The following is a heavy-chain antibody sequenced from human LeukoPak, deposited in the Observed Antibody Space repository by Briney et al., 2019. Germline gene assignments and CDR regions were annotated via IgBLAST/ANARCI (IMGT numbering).Heavy chain of an antibody. Sequence: ASVKVSCKASGYTFTVSYLHWVRQAPGQGLEYLGWINVNSGDTNHAQNFQGRVTLTRDTSINTAYMELSSLRSDDSALYYCAGEDCGGGPCRQGFDYWGQGTLVTVSS. CDR1: GYTFTVSY. CDR2: INVNSGDT. V-gene: IGHV1-2*02. J-gene: IGHJ4*02. CDR3: AGEDCGGGPCRQGFDY. D-gene: IGHD2-21*01.